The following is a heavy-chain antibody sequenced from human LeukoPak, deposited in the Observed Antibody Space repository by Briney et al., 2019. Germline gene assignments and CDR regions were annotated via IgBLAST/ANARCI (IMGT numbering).Heavy chain of an antibody. J-gene: IGHJ4*02. CDR2: ISYDGSNK. CDR1: GFTFSSYG. V-gene: IGHV3-30*18. Sequence: GRSLRLSCAASGFTFSSYGMHWVRQAPGKGLEWVAVISYDGSNKYYADSVKGRLTISRDNSKNTLYLQMNSLRAEDTAVYYCANVDSIDIDYWGQGTLVTVSS. D-gene: IGHD3-3*02. CDR3: ANVDSIDIDY.